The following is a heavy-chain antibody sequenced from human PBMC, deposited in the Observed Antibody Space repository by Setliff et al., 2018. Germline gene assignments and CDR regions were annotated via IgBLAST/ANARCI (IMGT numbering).Heavy chain of an antibody. CDR1: GFTFSSYA. CDR3: ARQNDFWSGQDFDY. J-gene: IGHJ4*02. D-gene: IGHD3-3*01. Sequence: GESLKISCAASGFTFSSYAMSWVRQAPGKGLEWVSAISGSGGSTYYADSVKGRFTISRDNSKNTLYLQMNSLRAEDTAVYYCARQNDFWSGQDFDYWGQGTLVTVS. CDR2: ISGSGGST. V-gene: IGHV3-23*01.